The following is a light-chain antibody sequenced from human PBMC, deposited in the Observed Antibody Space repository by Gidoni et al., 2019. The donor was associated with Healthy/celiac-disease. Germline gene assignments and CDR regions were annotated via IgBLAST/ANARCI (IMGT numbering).Light chain of an antibody. Sequence: QAVVTQEPSLTVSPGGTVTLTCGSSTGAVTSGHYPYLFQQKPGHAPRTRIYATSNKHSWTPARFSGSLLGGKAALTLSGAQPEDEAEYYCLLSYSGARVFGGGTKLTVL. CDR3: LLSYSGARV. CDR1: TGAVTSGHY. J-gene: IGLJ2*01. CDR2: ATS. V-gene: IGLV7-46*01.